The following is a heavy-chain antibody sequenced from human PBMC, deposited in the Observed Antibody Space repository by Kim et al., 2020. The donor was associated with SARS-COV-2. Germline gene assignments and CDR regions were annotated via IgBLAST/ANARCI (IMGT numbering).Heavy chain of an antibody. Sequence: GGSLRLSCAASGFNFYSHYMSWVRQAPGRGLEWVAKINTDGSGAEYADSVKGQFTISRDNTKMSLSLQMNSLRAEDTAVYYCAKEEWYRLDPWGQGTLVT. CDR1: GFNFYSHY. CDR3: AKEEWYRLDP. D-gene: IGHD2-8*01. CDR2: INTDGSGA. J-gene: IGHJ5*02. V-gene: IGHV3-7*03.